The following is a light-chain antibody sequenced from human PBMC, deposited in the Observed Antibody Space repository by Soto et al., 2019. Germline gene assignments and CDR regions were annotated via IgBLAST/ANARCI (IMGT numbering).Light chain of an antibody. V-gene: IGLV2-14*01. Sequence: QSALTQPASVSGSPGQSITISCTGTSSDVGGYNYVSWYQQHPGKAPKLMISEVSNRPSGISNRFSGSKSGNTASLTISGLQAEDEADYYCSSYTRSSTPYVFGPGTKLTVL. CDR3: SSYTRSSTPYV. CDR2: EVS. J-gene: IGLJ1*01. CDR1: SSDVGGYNY.